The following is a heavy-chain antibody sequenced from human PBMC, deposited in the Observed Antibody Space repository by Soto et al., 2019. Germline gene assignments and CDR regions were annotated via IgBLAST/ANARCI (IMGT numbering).Heavy chain of an antibody. V-gene: IGHV3-21*01. CDR2: ITSTSSYI. CDR3: ASRHYGMDV. Sequence: EVQLVESGGGLVKPGGSLRLSCAASGFTFNTYSMNWVRQAPGKGLEWVSSITSTSSYIYYADSVKGRFTISRDNAKNSLYLQMNSPRAEDTAVYYCASRHYGMDVWGQGTTVTVSS. J-gene: IGHJ6*02. CDR1: GFTFNTYS.